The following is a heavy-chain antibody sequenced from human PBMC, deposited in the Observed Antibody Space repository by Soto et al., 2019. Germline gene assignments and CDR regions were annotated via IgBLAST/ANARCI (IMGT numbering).Heavy chain of an antibody. D-gene: IGHD3-9*01. J-gene: IGHJ4*02. V-gene: IGHV3-23*01. CDR3: AKVEHLSNKLRYFDWVSPDY. CDR1: GFTFSSYV. CDR2: ISGSGGST. Sequence: GGSLRLSCAASGFTFSSYVMSWVRQAPGKGLEWVSDISGSGGSTYYADSVKGRFTISRDNSKNTLYLQMNSLRAEDTAVYYCAKVEHLSNKLRYFDWVSPDYWGQGTLVTVSS.